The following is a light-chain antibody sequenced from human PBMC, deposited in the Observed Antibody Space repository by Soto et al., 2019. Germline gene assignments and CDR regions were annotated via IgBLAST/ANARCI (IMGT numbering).Light chain of an antibody. CDR1: RDISNS. CDR2: GAS. V-gene: IGKV1-12*01. J-gene: IGKJ5*01. CDR3: QHADSFPLIT. Sequence: DIQMTQSPSSVSASVGDRLNITFRASRDISNSLAWYQQTPGKAPKLLLRGASSLHRGVPSRFSGSGSGTDFTLTISSLQPEDFATYYCQHADSFPLITFGQGTRLEVK.